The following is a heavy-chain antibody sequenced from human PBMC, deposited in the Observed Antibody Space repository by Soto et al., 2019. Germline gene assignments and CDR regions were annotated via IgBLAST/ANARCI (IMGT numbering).Heavy chain of an antibody. V-gene: IGHV3-23*01. D-gene: IGHD6-19*01. J-gene: IGHJ4*02. CDR3: AKDGEGLDTRRYFDY. Sequence: LSLTCAASGFTFSSYAMSWVRQAPGKGLEWVSAISGSGGSTYYADSVKGRFTISRDNSKNTLYLQMNSLRAEDTAVYYCAKDGEGLDTRRYFDYWGQGTLVTVSS. CDR2: ISGSGGST. CDR1: GFTFSSYA.